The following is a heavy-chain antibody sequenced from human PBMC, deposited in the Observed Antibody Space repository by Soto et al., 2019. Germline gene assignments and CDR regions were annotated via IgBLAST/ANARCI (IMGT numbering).Heavy chain of an antibody. Sequence: PGGSLRLSCAASGFPFDDYTMHWVRQAPGKGLEWVSLISWDGGSTYYADSVKGRFTISRDNSKNSLYLQMNSLRTEDTALYYCAKDKSDTAMLDVWGQGTTVTVSS. CDR1: GFPFDDYT. D-gene: IGHD5-18*01. CDR3: AKDKSDTAMLDV. J-gene: IGHJ6*02. V-gene: IGHV3-43*01. CDR2: ISWDGGST.